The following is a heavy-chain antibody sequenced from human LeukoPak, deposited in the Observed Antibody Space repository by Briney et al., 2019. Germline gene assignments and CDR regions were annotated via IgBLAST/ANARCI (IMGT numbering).Heavy chain of an antibody. CDR3: ARQYNWNPPAGYFDY. CDR1: GFTFSSYE. V-gene: IGHV3-48*03. Sequence: QPGGSLRLSCAASGFTFSSYEMNWVRQAPGKGLEWVSYISSSGSTIYYADSVKGRFTISRDNAKNSLYLQMNSLRAEDTAVYYCARQYNWNPPAGYFDYWGQGTLVTVSS. CDR2: ISSSGSTI. D-gene: IGHD1-20*01. J-gene: IGHJ4*02.